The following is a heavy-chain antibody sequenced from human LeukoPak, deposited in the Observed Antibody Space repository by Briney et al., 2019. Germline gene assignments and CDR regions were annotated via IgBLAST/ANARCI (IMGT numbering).Heavy chain of an antibody. D-gene: IGHD3-22*01. CDR3: ARGARNYYYDSTQTNYFDY. CDR1: GFTFSSYG. V-gene: IGHV3-33*01. Sequence: PGGSLRLSCAASGFTFSSYGMHWVRQAPGKGLEWVAVIWYDGSNKYYADSVKGRFTISRDNSKNTLYLQMSSLRAEDTAVYYCARGARNYYYDSTQTNYFDYWGQGTLVTVSS. CDR2: IWYDGSNK. J-gene: IGHJ4*02.